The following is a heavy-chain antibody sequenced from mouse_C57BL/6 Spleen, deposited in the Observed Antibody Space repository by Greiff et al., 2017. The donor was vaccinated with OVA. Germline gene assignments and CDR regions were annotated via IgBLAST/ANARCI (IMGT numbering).Heavy chain of an antibody. V-gene: IGHV1-74*01. CDR3: AMGATVVATKFDV. CDR1: GYTFTSYW. Sequence: VQLHQPGAELVKPGASVKVSCKASGYTFTSYWMHWVKQRPGQGLEWIGRIHPSDSDTNYNQKFKGKATLTVDKSSSTAYMQRSSLTSEDSAVYYCAMGATVVATKFDVWGTGTTVTVSS. D-gene: IGHD1-1*01. J-gene: IGHJ1*03. CDR2: IHPSDSDT.